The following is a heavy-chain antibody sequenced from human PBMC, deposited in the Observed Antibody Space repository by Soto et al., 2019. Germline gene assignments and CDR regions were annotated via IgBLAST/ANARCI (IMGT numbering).Heavy chain of an antibody. V-gene: IGHV4-59*12. CDR1: GGSISDYY. CDR3: ARGSRGWCDP. Sequence: PSETLSLTCTVSGGSISDYYWSWIRQHPGKGLEWIGYIHNSGSTVDKSSPKSRVTISVDTSKNQFPLKLGSVTVADTAVYYCARGSRGWCDPWGQGTLGTVAS. D-gene: IGHD3-16*01. J-gene: IGHJ5*02. CDR2: IHNSGST.